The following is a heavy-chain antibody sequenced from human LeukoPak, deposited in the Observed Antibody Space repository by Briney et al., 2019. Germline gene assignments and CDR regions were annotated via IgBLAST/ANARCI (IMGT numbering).Heavy chain of an antibody. CDR2: LSGDGFST. CDR3: AKAREGSYDAFDI. D-gene: IGHD2-15*01. J-gene: IGHJ3*02. Sequence: GGSLRLSCAASGFTFSGYVMSWVRQAPGKGLEWVSALSGDGFSTYYADSVKGRYTISRDNSKNTLYLQMDSLRAEDTAIYYCAKAREGSYDAFDIWGQGTMVTVSS. CDR1: GFTFSGYV. V-gene: IGHV3-23*01.